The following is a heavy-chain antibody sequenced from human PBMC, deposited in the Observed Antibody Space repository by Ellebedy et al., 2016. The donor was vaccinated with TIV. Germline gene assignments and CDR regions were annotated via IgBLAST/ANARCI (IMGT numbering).Heavy chain of an antibody. CDR2: ISASDIST. CDR1: GFSFSNFA. Sequence: GESLKISCGASGFSFSNFAMTWVRQAPGKGLEWVSSISASDISTDYADSVRGRVTISRDNSRNTLYLQMDSLRADDTAVYYCAKLDSSGYYYGRFDYWGQGTLVTVSS. D-gene: IGHD3-22*01. V-gene: IGHV3-23*01. CDR3: AKLDSSGYYYGRFDY. J-gene: IGHJ4*02.